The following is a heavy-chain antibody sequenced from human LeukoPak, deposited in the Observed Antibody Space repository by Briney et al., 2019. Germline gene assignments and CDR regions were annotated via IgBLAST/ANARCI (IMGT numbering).Heavy chain of an antibody. D-gene: IGHD1-26*01. CDR1: GFTFSDAW. J-gene: IGHJ6*03. CDR3: ARDPYSGSYGDYYYYYMDV. V-gene: IGHV3-21*01. Sequence: GGSLRLSCAASGFTFSDAWMNWVRQAPGKGLEWVSSITSSSSYIYYADSVKGRFTISRDNAKSSLYLQMNSLRDEDTAVYYCARDPYSGSYGDYYYYYMDVWGKGTTVTISS. CDR2: ITSSSSYI.